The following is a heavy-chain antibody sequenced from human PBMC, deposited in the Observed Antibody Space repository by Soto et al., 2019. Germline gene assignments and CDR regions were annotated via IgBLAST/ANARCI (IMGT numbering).Heavy chain of an antibody. CDR1: GGSISSGGYY. J-gene: IGHJ6*02. V-gene: IGHV4-30-2*01. D-gene: IGHD4-17*01. Sequence: PSETLSLTCTVSGGSISSGGYYWSWIRQHPGKGLEWIGYIYDSGSTYYNPSLKSRVTISVDRSKNQFSLKLSSVTAADTAVYYCARAHYGDYGYGMDVWGQGTTVTVSS. CDR2: IYDSGST. CDR3: ARAHYGDYGYGMDV.